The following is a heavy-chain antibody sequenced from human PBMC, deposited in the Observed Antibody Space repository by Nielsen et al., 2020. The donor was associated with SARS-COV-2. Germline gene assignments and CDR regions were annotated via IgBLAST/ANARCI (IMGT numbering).Heavy chain of an antibody. CDR3: ARDRARYDFWSGYPYYYYGKDV. Sequence: WIRQPPGKGLEWIGEIYHSGSTNYNPSLKGRVTISVDKSKNQFSLKLSSVTAADTAVYYCARDRARYDFWSGYPYYYYGKDVWGQGTTVTVSS. D-gene: IGHD3-3*01. V-gene: IGHV4-4*02. J-gene: IGHJ6*02. CDR2: IYHSGST.